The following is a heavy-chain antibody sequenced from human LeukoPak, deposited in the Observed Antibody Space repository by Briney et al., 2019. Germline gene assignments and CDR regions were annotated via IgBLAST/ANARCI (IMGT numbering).Heavy chain of an antibody. CDR3: ARDGGISSTSPRRNWFDP. D-gene: IGHD2-2*01. V-gene: IGHV3-30*04. J-gene: IGHJ5*02. CDR2: ISYDGSNK. Sequence: GGSLRLSCAASGFTFSSYAMHWVRQAPGKGLEWVAVISYDGSNKYYADSVKGRFTISRDNSKNTLYLQMNSLRAEDTAVYYCARDGGISSTSPRRNWFDPWGQGTLVTVSS. CDR1: GFTFSSYA.